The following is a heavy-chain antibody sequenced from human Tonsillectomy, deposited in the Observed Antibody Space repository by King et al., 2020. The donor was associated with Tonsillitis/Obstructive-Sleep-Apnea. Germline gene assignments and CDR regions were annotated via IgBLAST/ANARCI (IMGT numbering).Heavy chain of an antibody. V-gene: IGHV5-10-1*01. J-gene: IGHJ6*03. CDR3: ARMKRRGYDFWRGYYGYYYDYMDV. CDR2: IDPSDSYT. CDR1: GYSFTSYW. D-gene: IGHD3-3*01. Sequence: VQLVESGAEVKKPGESLRISCKGSGYSFTSYWISWVRQMPGKGLEWMGRIDPSDSYTNYSPSFQGHVTISADKSISTAYLQWSSLKASDTAMYYCARMKRRGYDFWRGYYGYYYDYMDVWGKGTTVTVSS.